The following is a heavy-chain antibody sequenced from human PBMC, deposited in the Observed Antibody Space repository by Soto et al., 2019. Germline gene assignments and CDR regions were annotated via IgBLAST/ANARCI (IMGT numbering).Heavy chain of an antibody. Sequence: EVKLVESGGGLVQPGGSLRLSCAASGFSFSSHWMTWVRQTPGKGLEWVANIKEDGSQQYYVESVKGRFTIFRDNADNSLSLQMNSLRVEDTAVYYCARAGRYCPWSDCRGDAFDVWGQGTVVTVSS. CDR1: GFSFSSHW. J-gene: IGHJ3*01. CDR2: IKEDGSQQ. D-gene: IGHD2-21*01. V-gene: IGHV3-7*01. CDR3: ARAGRYCPWSDCRGDAFDV.